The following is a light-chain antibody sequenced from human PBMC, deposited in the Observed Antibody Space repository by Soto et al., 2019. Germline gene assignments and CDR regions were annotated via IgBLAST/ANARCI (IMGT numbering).Light chain of an antibody. CDR2: SND. CDR1: SSNIGTHT. V-gene: IGLV1-44*01. CDR3: ATWDDSLNGPV. J-gene: IGLJ3*02. Sequence: QSVLTQPPSASGTPGQRVTISCSGSSSNIGTHTVNWYQELPGTAPKLLIYSNDQRPSAVPDRFSGSKSGTSASLAISGLQSEDDADYYCATWDDSLNGPVFGGGTQLTVL.